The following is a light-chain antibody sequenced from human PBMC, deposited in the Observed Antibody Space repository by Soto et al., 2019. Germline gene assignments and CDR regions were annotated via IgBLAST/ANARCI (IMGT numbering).Light chain of an antibody. CDR2: KNN. Sequence: QSVLTQPPSASGTPGQTVTISCSGSSSSIGSNFVHWYQHLPGAAPKLLIYKNNQRPSGVPARFSGSKSGTSASLAISGLRSEDEADYYCASWDDSLSAYVFGTGTKLTVL. CDR1: SSSIGSNF. CDR3: ASWDDSLSAYV. V-gene: IGLV1-47*01. J-gene: IGLJ1*01.